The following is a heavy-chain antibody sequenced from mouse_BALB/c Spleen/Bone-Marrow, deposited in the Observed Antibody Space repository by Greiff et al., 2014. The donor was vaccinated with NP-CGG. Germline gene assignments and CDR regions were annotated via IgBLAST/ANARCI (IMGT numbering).Heavy chain of an antibody. CDR1: GYSFTSYW. CDR3: TRSELRRGGYALDY. D-gene: IGHD2-12*01. V-gene: IGHV1S81*02. J-gene: IGHJ4*01. CDR2: ISPSNGRS. Sequence: QLQQSRAELVKPGASVKLSCKASGYSFTSYWMHWVKQRPGQGLEWIGEISPSNGRSNYNEKFKSKATLTVDKSSSTAYMQLSGLTSEDSAVYYCTRSELRRGGYALDYWGLGTSVTVSS.